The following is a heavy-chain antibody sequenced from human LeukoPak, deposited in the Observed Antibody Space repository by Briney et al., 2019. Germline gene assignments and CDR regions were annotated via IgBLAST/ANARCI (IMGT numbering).Heavy chain of an antibody. J-gene: IGHJ4*02. D-gene: IGHD3-16*02. CDR1: GFTFSGYW. Sequence: PGGSLRLSCAASGFTFSGYWMSWVRQAPGKGLEWVANIKQDGSEKYYVDSVKGRFTISRDNAKNSLYLQMNSLRAEDTAVYYCARPFGSSYRYTLDYWGQGTLVTVSS. CDR3: ARPFGSSYRYTLDY. V-gene: IGHV3-7*01. CDR2: IKQDGSEK.